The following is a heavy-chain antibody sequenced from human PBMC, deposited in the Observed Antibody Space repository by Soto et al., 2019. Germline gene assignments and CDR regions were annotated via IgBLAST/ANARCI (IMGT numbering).Heavy chain of an antibody. CDR1: GGSISSYY. CDR2: IYTSGST. V-gene: IGHV4-4*07. Sequence: SETLSLTCTVSGGSISSYYWSWIRQPAGKGLEWIGRIYTSGSTNYNPSLKSRVTMSVDTSKNQFSLKLSSVTAADTAVYYCARGASPRGPVWFGALLRFRGWFDPWGQGTLVTVSS. D-gene: IGHD3-10*01. J-gene: IGHJ5*02. CDR3: ARGASPRGPVWFGALLRFRGWFDP.